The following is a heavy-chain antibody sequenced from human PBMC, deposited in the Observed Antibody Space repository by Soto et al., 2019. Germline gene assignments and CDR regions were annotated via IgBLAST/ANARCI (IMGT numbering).Heavy chain of an antibody. J-gene: IGHJ4*02. CDR1: GGSFSGYY. CDR2: INHSGST. D-gene: IGHD7-27*01. CDR3: ARLPQNWDKKGYFDY. Sequence: DTLSLTCAVYGGSFSGYYWSWIRQPPGKGLEWIGEINHSGSTNYNPSLKSRVTISVDTSKNQFSLKLSSVTAADTAVYYCARLPQNWDKKGYFDYRGQGTPVNV. V-gene: IGHV4-34*01.